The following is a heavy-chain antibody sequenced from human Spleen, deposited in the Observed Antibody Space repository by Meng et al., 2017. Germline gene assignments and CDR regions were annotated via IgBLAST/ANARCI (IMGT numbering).Heavy chain of an antibody. Sequence: EVQLVESWGGLVQPGGSLRLSCVASGFNLRSYWMHWVRQTPGKGLVWVSRLNRDETTISHAGSVMGRFTISRDVATNTLFLQMNSLSAEDTALYYCVRDFGGESDLWGQGTLVTVSS. V-gene: IGHV3-74*01. CDR3: VRDFGGESDL. CDR1: GFNLRSYW. J-gene: IGHJ5*02. CDR2: LNRDETTI. D-gene: IGHD3-10*01.